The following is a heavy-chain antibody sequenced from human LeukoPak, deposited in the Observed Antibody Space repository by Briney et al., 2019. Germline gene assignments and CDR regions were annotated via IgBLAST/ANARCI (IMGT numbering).Heavy chain of an antibody. CDR1: GGSISSGGYY. CDR3: ARNSIVGATVEDY. J-gene: IGHJ4*02. V-gene: IGHV4-31*03. CDR2: IYYSGST. Sequence: SQTLSLTCTVSGGSISSGGYYWSWIRQHPGKGLEWIGYIYYSGSTYYNPSLKSRVTISVDTSKNQFSLKLSSVTAADTAVYYCARNSIVGATVEDYWGQGTLVTVSS. D-gene: IGHD1-26*01.